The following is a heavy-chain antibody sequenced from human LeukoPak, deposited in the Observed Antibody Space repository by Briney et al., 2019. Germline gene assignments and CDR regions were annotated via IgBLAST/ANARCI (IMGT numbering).Heavy chain of an antibody. CDR2: INHRGTT. CDR3: ARGGNQSKYRNIYYYMDV. Sequence: SETLSLICAVSGGPFSAYYWSWFRQPPGKGLEFIGEINHRGTTNYNPSLKSRVTMSVDTSKSQFSLNLTSVTAADTAVYYCARGGNQSKYRNIYYYMDVWGKGTTVTVSS. CDR1: GGPFSAYY. D-gene: IGHD2/OR15-2a*01. J-gene: IGHJ6*03. V-gene: IGHV4-34*01.